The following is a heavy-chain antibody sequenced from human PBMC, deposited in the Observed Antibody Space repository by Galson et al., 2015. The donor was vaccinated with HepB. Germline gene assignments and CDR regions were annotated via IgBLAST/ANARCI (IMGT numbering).Heavy chain of an antibody. CDR3: ARVRRSITMVRGVITRPGPRNAFDI. CDR1: GYTFTSYY. V-gene: IGHV1-46*01. CDR2: INPSGGST. D-gene: IGHD3-10*01. J-gene: IGHJ3*02. Sequence: SVKVSCKASGYTFTSYYMHWVRQAPGQGLEWMGIINPSGGSTSYAQKFQGRVTMTRETSISTAYMELSSLRSEDTAVYYCARVRRSITMVRGVITRPGPRNAFDIWGQGTMATVSS.